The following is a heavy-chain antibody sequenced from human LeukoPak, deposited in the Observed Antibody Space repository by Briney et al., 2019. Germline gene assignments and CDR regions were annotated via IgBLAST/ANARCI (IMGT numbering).Heavy chain of an antibody. D-gene: IGHD6-19*01. CDR1: GGSINNNY. CDR2: IYYSGST. V-gene: IGHV4-59*01. CDR3: CGDRSGWYRFDP. J-gene: IGHJ5*02. Sequence: SETLSLTCTVSGGSINNNYWSWIRQPPGKGLEWIGYIYYSGSTKYNPSLTSRVTMSADTSKNQLSLELSSVTATDTAVYYCCGDRSGWYRFDPWDQGTLVTVSS.